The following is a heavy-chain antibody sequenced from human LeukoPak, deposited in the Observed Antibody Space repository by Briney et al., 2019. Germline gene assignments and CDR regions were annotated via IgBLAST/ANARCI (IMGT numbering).Heavy chain of an antibody. CDR1: GFTFSSYA. D-gene: IGHD3-3*01. V-gene: IGHV3-23*01. J-gene: IGHJ6*02. Sequence: GGSLRLSCAASGFTFSSYAMSWVRQAPGKGLEWVSAISGSGGSTYYADSVKGRFTISRDNSKNTLYLQMNSLRAEDTAVYYCAKDRLLRFSEWLENSDYYYGMDVWGQGTTVTVSS. CDR2: ISGSGGST. CDR3: AKDRLLRFSEWLENSDYYYGMDV.